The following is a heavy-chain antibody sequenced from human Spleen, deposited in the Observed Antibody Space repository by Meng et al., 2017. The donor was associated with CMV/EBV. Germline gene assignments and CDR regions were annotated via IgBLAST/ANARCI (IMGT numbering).Heavy chain of an antibody. CDR2: ISGSGGST. Sequence: GESLKISCAASGFTFSSYAMSWVRQAPGKGLEWVSAISGSGGSTYYADSVKGRFTISRDNSKNTLYLQMNSLRAEDTAVYYCAKDRFFQLLWGGWFDPWGQGTLDTVSS. CDR1: GFTFSSYA. CDR3: AKDRFFQLLWGGWFDP. J-gene: IGHJ5*02. V-gene: IGHV3-23*01. D-gene: IGHD2-2*01.